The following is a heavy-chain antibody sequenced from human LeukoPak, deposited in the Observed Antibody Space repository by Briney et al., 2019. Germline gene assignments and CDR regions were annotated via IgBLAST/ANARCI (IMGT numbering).Heavy chain of an antibody. CDR3: AQPFSGGSGSFYGLDV. CDR2: IIPMSGIP. J-gene: IGHJ6*02. CDR1: GGTFSNYA. D-gene: IGHD3-10*01. V-gene: IGHV1-69*04. Sequence: GASVKVSCKASGGTFSNYAISWLRQAPGQGPEWMGRIIPMSGIPSYAQKFQGRVTITADRSTSTAYVELSSLRSDDTAVYYCAQPFSGGSGSFYGLDVWGQGTTVTVSS.